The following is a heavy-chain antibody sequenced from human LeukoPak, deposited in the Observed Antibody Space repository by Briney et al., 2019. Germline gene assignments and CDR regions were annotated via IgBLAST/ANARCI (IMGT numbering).Heavy chain of an antibody. Sequence: ASVKVSSKASVYTFTSYGISWVRQAPGQGLEWMGWISAYNGNTNSAQKVQGRVTLTTDTSTSTAYMELRSLRSDDTAVYYCARQVDTSMALPDYWGQGTLVTVSS. J-gene: IGHJ4*02. D-gene: IGHD5-18*01. V-gene: IGHV1-18*01. CDR3: ARQVDTSMALPDY. CDR2: ISAYNGNT. CDR1: VYTFTSYG.